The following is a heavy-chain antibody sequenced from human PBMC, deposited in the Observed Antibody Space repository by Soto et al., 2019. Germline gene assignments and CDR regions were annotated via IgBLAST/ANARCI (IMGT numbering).Heavy chain of an antibody. V-gene: IGHV3-23*01. J-gene: IGHJ4*02. CDR3: AFNSGSGSYYFDY. CDR2: ISGGGETT. CDR1: GFTFSSYA. Sequence: EVQLLESGGGLVQPGGSLRLSCAASGFTFSSYAMWWVRQAPGKGLECVSAISGGGETTYYADSVKGRFTISRDNSKNTLYLQMNSLRAEDTAVYYSAFNSGSGSYYFDYWGQGTLVTVSS. D-gene: IGHD3-10*01.